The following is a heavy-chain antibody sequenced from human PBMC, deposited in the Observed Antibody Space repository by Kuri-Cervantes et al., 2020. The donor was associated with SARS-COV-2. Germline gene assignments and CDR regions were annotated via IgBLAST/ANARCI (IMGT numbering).Heavy chain of an antibody. V-gene: IGHV3-74*01. CDR3: ARYRGSSGWSWVYYYYGKDF. Sequence: GGSLRLSCTASGLTFSNYWMHWFRQAPGKGLVWLSRIKGDGSETIYADSVKGRFTISRDNAKNTLYLQMNSLRNEDTAVYYCARYRGSSGWSWVYYYYGKDFWGPGTRVTVSS. D-gene: IGHD6-19*01. CDR2: IKGDGSET. CDR1: GLTFSNYW. J-gene: IGHJ6*02.